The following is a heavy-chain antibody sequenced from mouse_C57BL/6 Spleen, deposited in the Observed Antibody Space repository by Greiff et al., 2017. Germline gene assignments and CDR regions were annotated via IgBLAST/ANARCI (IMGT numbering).Heavy chain of an antibody. CDR2: INPYNGGT. J-gene: IGHJ2*01. CDR3: ARWSTTVLDY. D-gene: IGHD1-1*01. CDR1: GYTFTDYY. V-gene: IGHV1-19*01. Sequence: EVQLQQSGPVLVKPGASVKMSCKASGYTFTDYYMNWVKPSHGKSLEWIGVINPYNGGTSYNQKFKGKATLTVDKSSSTAYMELNSLTSEDSAVYYCARWSTTVLDYGGQGTTLTVSS.